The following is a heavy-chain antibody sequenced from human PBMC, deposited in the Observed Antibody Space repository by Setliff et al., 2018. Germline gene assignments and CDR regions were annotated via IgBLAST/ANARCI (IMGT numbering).Heavy chain of an antibody. V-gene: IGHV4-39*07. Sequence: PSETLSLTCTVSGGSINSMSYYWSWIRQPPGKGLEWFGEINQSGSGDYNPSFKGRVTISVDTSKKQFSLTLTSVTAADTALYYCRQAVVGRDVFDIWGQGTVVTVSS. CDR1: GGSINSMSYY. D-gene: IGHD1-1*01. CDR2: INQSGSG. CDR3: RQAVVGRDVFDI. J-gene: IGHJ3*02.